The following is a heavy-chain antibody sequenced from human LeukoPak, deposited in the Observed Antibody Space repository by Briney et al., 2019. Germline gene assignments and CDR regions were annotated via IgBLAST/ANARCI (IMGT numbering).Heavy chain of an antibody. D-gene: IGHD2-2*01. CDR1: GFTFSTYGM. Sequence: PGGSLRLSCAASGFTFSTYGMTWVRQPPGKGLEWIGEIYHSGSTNYNPSLKSRVTISVDKSKNQFSLKLSSVTAADTAVYYCARVAPLGYCSSTSCYRQLGFDPRGQGTLVTVSS. V-gene: IGHV4-4*02. J-gene: IGHJ5*02. CDR3: ARVAPLGYCSSTSCYRQLGFDP. CDR2: IYHSGST.